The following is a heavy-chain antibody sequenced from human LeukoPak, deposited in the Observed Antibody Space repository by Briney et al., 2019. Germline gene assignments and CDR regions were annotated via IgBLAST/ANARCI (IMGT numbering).Heavy chain of an antibody. J-gene: IGHJ4*02. CDR3: ARVPYYYGSGGPPFDY. V-gene: IGHV1-2*02. D-gene: IGHD3-10*01. CDR1: GYTFTGYY. Sequence: ASVKVSCKASGYTFTGYYMHWVRQAPGQGLEWMGWINPNSGGTNYAQKFQGRVSMTRDTSISTAYMELSRLRSDDTAVYYCARVPYYYGSGGPPFDYWGQGTLVTVSS. CDR2: INPNSGGT.